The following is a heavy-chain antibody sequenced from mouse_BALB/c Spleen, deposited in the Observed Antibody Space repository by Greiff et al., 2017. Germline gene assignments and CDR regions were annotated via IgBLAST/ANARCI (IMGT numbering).Heavy chain of an antibody. CDR1: GYSITSGYY. CDR2: ISYDGSN. Sequence: EVQLQESGPGLVKPSQSLSLTCSVTGYSITSGYYWNWIRQFPGNKLEWMGYISYDGSNNYNPSLKNRISITRDTSKNKFFLKLNSVTTEDTATYCCARGGSYAMDYWGQGTSVTVSS. V-gene: IGHV3-6*02. CDR3: ARGGSYAMDY. J-gene: IGHJ4*01.